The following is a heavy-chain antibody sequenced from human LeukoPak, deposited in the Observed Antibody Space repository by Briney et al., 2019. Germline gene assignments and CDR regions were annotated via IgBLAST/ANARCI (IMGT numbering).Heavy chain of an antibody. CDR3: ARGYCSSTSCYLYCYYYYMDV. Sequence: ASVKVSCKASGYTFTGYYMHWVRQAPGQGLEWMGWINPNSGGTNYAQKFQGRVTMTRDTSISTAYMELSRLRSDDTAVYYCARGYCSSTSCYLYCYYYYMDVWGKGTTVTVSS. D-gene: IGHD2-2*01. J-gene: IGHJ6*03. CDR1: GYTFTGYY. CDR2: INPNSGGT. V-gene: IGHV1-2*02.